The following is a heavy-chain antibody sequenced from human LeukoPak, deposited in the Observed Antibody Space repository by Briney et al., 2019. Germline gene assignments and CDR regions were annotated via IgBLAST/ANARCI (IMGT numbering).Heavy chain of an antibody. CDR2: INPNSGGT. J-gene: IGHJ4*02. Sequence: GASVKVSCKASGYTFTGYYMHWVRQAPGQGLEWMGWINPNSGGTNYAQKFQGRVTMTRDTSITTAYMELSRLRSDDTAVYYCARDSGLNWGSLGYCGQGTLVTVSS. CDR1: GYTFTGYY. V-gene: IGHV1-2*02. D-gene: IGHD7-27*01. CDR3: ARDSGLNWGSLGY.